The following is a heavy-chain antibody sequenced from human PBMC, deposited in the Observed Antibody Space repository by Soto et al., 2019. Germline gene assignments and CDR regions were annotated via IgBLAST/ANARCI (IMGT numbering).Heavy chain of an antibody. CDR3: AKDLKEAGAHHY. Sequence: PGGTLRLSCAASGFTFSSYAMSWVRQAPGKGLEWVSAISGSGGSTYYADSVKGRFTISRDNSKNTLYLQMNSLRAEDTAVYYCAKDLKEAGAHHYWGQGTLVTVSS. V-gene: IGHV3-23*01. J-gene: IGHJ4*02. D-gene: IGHD1-26*01. CDR1: GFTFSSYA. CDR2: ISGSGGST.